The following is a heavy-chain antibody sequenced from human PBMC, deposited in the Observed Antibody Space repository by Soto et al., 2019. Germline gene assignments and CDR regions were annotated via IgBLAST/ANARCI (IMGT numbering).Heavy chain of an antibody. CDR2: IYYSGST. D-gene: IGHD6-13*01. Sequence: PSETLSLTCTVTGDSISSRSYYWGWIRQPPGKGLEWIGSIYYSGSTYNNPSLRSRVSMSIDTSKNQFSLKLSSVTAADTAVYYCARDLGQLDYYYYGMDVWGQGATVTVSS. V-gene: IGHV4-39*07. J-gene: IGHJ6*02. CDR3: ARDLGQLDYYYYGMDV. CDR1: GDSISSRSYY.